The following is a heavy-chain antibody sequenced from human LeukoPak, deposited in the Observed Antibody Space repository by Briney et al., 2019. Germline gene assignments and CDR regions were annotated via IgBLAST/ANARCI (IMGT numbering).Heavy chain of an antibody. CDR3: ARGSASGIYPIDY. Sequence: SETLSLTCAVSGYSISSGYYWGWIRQPPGRGLEWIGIIYHSGSTYYNPSLKSRVTVSVDTSKNQFSLKLSSVTAADTAVYYCARGSASGIYPIDYWGQGTLVTVSS. V-gene: IGHV4-38-2*01. D-gene: IGHD6-19*01. J-gene: IGHJ4*02. CDR1: GYSISSGYY. CDR2: IYHSGST.